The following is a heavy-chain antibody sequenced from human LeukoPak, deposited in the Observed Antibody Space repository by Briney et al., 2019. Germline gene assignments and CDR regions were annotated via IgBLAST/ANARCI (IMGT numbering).Heavy chain of an antibody. J-gene: IGHJ6*02. D-gene: IGHD2-15*01. Sequence: ASVKVSCKASGYSSTAYYMHWVRQAPGQGLEWMAWINPNTGGTNFAQRFQGRVTMTRDTSISTAYMELGRLRPDDTAVYYCARDSVAMDVWGQGTTVTVSS. CDR2: INPNTGGT. CDR3: ARDSVAMDV. V-gene: IGHV1-2*02. CDR1: GYSSTAYY.